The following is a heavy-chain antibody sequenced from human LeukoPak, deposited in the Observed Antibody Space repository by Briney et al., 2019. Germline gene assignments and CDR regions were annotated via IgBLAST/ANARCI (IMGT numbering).Heavy chain of an antibody. D-gene: IGHD2-21*02. CDR2: ISGSSSTI. V-gene: IGHV3-48*01. J-gene: IGHJ3*02. CDR3: AREYCGGDCYTRDAFDI. CDR1: GFTFSSYS. Sequence: GGSLRLSCAASGFTFSSYSMNWVRQAPGKGLEWVSYISGSSSTIYYADSVKGRFTISRDNSKNTLYLQMNSLRAEDTAVYYCAREYCGGDCYTRDAFDIWGQGTMVTVSS.